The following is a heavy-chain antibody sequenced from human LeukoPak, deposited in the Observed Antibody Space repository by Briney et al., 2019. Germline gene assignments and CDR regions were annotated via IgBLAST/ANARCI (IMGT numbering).Heavy chain of an antibody. CDR2: INPNSGGT. J-gene: IGHJ5*02. D-gene: IGHD6-6*01. Sequence: ASVKVSCKASGYTFTGYYMHWVRQAPGQGLEWMGWINPNSGGTNYAQKFQGRVTMTRDTSISTAYMELSRLRSDDTAVYYCARAWGIAAHPDWFDPWGQGTLVTVSS. CDR3: ARAWGIAAHPDWFDP. CDR1: GYTFTGYY. V-gene: IGHV1-2*02.